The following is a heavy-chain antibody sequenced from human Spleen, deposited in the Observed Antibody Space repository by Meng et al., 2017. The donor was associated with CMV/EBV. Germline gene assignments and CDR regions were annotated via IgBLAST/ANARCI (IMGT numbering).Heavy chain of an antibody. CDR1: GYTFMGYY. J-gene: IGHJ4*02. D-gene: IGHD6-19*01. V-gene: IGHV1-2*02. CDR2: INPNSGDT. Sequence: ASVKVSCKTSGYTFMGYYMHWVRQPPRQGLEWMGWINPNSGDTDYAQKFRGRVTMTRDASITTAFMELSGLKSDDTAVYYCARDRRLSSGYFYYFEYWGQGTPVTVSS. CDR3: ARDRRLSSGYFYYFEY.